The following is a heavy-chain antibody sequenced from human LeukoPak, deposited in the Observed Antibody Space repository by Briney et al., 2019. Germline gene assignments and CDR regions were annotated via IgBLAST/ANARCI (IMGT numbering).Heavy chain of an antibody. D-gene: IGHD4-23*01. Sequence: GESLKISCKGSGYSFTTYWIGWVRQMPGKGREWMGIIYPGDSDTRYSPSFQGQVTMSADKSISTAYLQWSSLKASDTAMYYCARTTTVVTPRAFDIWGQGTMVTVSS. CDR1: GYSFTTYW. J-gene: IGHJ3*02. CDR3: ARTTTVVTPRAFDI. V-gene: IGHV5-51*01. CDR2: IYPGDSDT.